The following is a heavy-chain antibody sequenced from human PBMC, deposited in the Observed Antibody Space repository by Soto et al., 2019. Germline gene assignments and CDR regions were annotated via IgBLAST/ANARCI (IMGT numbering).Heavy chain of an antibody. CDR3: ARGSSSWPHYYYYMDV. CDR2: INPNSGGT. CDR1: GYTFTGYY. D-gene: IGHD6-13*01. J-gene: IGHJ6*03. Sequence: GASVKVSCKASGYTFTGYYMHWVRQAPGQGLEWMGWINPNSGGTNYAQKFQGWVTMTRDTSISTAYMELSRLRSDDTAVYYCARGSSSWPHYYYYMDVWGKGTTVTVSS. V-gene: IGHV1-2*04.